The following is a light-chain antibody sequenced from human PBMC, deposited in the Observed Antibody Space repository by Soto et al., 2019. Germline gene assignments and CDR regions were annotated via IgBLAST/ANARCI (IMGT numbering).Light chain of an antibody. V-gene: IGKV3-20*01. CDR1: QSVSNNY. CDR2: GAS. CDR3: QQYGSSRT. J-gene: IGKJ1*01. Sequence: EIVWTQSPGTLSLSPGERVTLSCRASQSVSNNYLAWYQQQPGQAPRLLIYGASNRATGIPDRFSGSGSGKDFTLTISRLEPEDFAVYYCQQYGSSRTFGQGTKVDI.